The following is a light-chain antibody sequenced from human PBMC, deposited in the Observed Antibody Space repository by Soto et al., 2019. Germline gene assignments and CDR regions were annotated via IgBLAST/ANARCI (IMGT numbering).Light chain of an antibody. J-gene: IGKJ1*01. Sequence: DIVMTQSPLSLPVTPGEPASISCRSSQSLLHSNGYNYLDWYLQKPGQSPQLLIYLGSNRASGVPDRFSGSGSDTDFTLNISRVEAEDVGVYYCMQALQTPWTFGQGTKVEIK. CDR1: QSLLHSNGYNY. CDR3: MQALQTPWT. CDR2: LGS. V-gene: IGKV2-28*01.